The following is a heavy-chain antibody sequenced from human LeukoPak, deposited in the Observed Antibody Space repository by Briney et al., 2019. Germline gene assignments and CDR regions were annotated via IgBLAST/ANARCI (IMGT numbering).Heavy chain of an antibody. V-gene: IGHV3-21*01. CDR3: ARDRLEYSSSSGFDY. Sequence: PGGSLRLSCAASVFTFSSYSMNWVRQAPGKGLEWVSSISSSSSYIYYADSVKGRFTISRDNAKNSLYLQMNSLRAEDTAVYYCARDRLEYSSSSGFDYWGQGTLVTVSS. J-gene: IGHJ4*02. CDR2: ISSSSSYI. D-gene: IGHD6-6*01. CDR1: VFTFSSYS.